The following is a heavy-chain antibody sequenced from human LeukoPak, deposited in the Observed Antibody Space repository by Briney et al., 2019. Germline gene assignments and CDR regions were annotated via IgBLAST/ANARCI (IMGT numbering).Heavy chain of an antibody. Sequence: GGSLRLSCAASGFTFSSFDMHWVRQASGKGLEWVGRIRSKVNSYATAYAESVKGRFTISRDDSKNTAHLQMNSLKTEDTAVYYCSSRYCSGGRCYFYWGQGTLVTVSS. CDR1: GFTFSSFD. J-gene: IGHJ4*02. D-gene: IGHD2-15*01. CDR2: IRSKVNSYAT. V-gene: IGHV3-73*01. CDR3: SSRYCSGGRCYFY.